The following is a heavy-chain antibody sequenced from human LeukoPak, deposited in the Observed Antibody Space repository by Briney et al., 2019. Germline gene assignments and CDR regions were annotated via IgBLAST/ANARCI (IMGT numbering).Heavy chain of an antibody. CDR1: GFTFSSYA. J-gene: IGHJ4*02. CDR3: AKDGVVPAAMRGYFDY. CDR2: ISGSGGST. V-gene: IGHV3-23*01. Sequence: PGGSLRLSCAAAGFTFSSYAMSWVRQARGGGVEGVSAISGSGGSTYYADSVKRRFTISRDNSKNTLYLQMNSLRAEDTAVYYCAKDGVVPAAMRGYFDYWGQGTLVTVSS. D-gene: IGHD2-2*01.